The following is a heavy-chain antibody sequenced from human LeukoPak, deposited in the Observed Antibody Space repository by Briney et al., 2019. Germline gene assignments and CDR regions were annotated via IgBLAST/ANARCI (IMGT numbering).Heavy chain of an antibody. CDR3: ARDLHYDFWSGYNPFDY. D-gene: IGHD3-3*01. Sequence: PGGSLRLSCATSGFTFSSYWMSWVRQAPGKGLEWVANIKQDGSEKYYVDSVKGRFTISRDDAKNSLYLQMNSLRAEDTAVYYCARDLHYDFWSGYNPFDYWGQGTLVTVSS. CDR1: GFTFSSYW. J-gene: IGHJ4*02. V-gene: IGHV3-7*01. CDR2: IKQDGSEK.